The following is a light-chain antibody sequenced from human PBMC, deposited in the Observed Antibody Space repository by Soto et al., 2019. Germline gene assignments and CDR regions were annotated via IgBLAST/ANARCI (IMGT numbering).Light chain of an antibody. CDR1: RSNIGAGYA. Sequence: QSVLTRPPSVSGAPGQRVTITCTGSRSNIGAGYAVHWYQQLPGTAPKLLIYDNTNRPSGVPDRFSASESGTSASLAITGLQSVDEADYYCQSYDTSLSASVFGGGTQLTVL. V-gene: IGLV1-40*01. CDR3: QSYDTSLSASV. CDR2: DNT. J-gene: IGLJ2*01.